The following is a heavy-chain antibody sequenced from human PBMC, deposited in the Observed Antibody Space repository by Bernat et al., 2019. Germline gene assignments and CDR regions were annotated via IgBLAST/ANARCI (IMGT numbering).Heavy chain of an antibody. CDR1: GFTFNKAR. D-gene: IGHD2-2*03. Sequence: EVELVESGGGLVKPGDSLRLSCTASGFTFNKARMSWVRQAPGKGLEWVGRIKTKTDGETTDYGAPVKGRFTISRDDSKNMVYLQMSSLETEDTAVYYCTTEHNGYRDFDYWGQGTLVTVSS. V-gene: IGHV3-15*07. CDR2: IKTKTDGETT. J-gene: IGHJ4*02. CDR3: TTEHNGYRDFDY.